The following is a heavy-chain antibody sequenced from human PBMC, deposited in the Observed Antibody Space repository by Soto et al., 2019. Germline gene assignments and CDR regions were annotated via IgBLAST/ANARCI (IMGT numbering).Heavy chain of an antibody. CDR1: GDSVSSIDAA. D-gene: IGHD1-26*01. V-gene: IGHV6-1*01. J-gene: IGHJ6*02. Sequence: QVQLQQSGPGLVKPSQTLSLTCAISGDSVSSIDAAWNWIRQSPSRGLEWLGRTYYRSKWNNDYARSVKGRLEIKSDTSKNQFSLQLNSLTPEDTAIYYCAKTAVRAPLFYYYYGLDVWGQGTTVTVSS. CDR3: AKTAVRAPLFYYYYGLDV. CDR2: TYYRSKWNN.